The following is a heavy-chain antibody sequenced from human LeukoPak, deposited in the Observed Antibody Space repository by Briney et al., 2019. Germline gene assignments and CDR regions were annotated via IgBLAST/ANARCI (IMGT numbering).Heavy chain of an antibody. CDR2: IHPEDSYS. J-gene: IGHJ6*03. V-gene: IGHV5-51*01. CDR3: ARQNHYYYYMDV. Sequence: GESLKISCEASGYVFIRHWIGWVRQVPGKGLEWMGVIHPEDSYSRYNAAFQGQATLSVDESTSTAYLQLSSLKASDTAIYYCARQNHYYYYMDVWGRGTTVTASS. CDR1: GYVFIRHW.